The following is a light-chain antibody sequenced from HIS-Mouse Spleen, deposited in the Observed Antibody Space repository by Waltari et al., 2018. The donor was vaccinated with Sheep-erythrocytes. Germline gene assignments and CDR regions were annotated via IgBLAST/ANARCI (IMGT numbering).Light chain of an antibody. Sequence: QSITISCTGTSSDVGSYNLVSWYQQHPGKAPKLMIYEGSTRPSGVSNLFAGSKSGNTASLTISGLQAEDEADYYCCSYAGSSTPWVFGGGTKLTVL. CDR2: EGS. CDR1: SSDVGSYNL. J-gene: IGLJ3*02. V-gene: IGLV2-23*01. CDR3: CSYAGSSTPWV.